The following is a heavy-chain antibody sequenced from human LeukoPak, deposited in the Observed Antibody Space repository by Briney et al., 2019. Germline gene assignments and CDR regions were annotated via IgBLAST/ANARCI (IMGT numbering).Heavy chain of an antibody. V-gene: IGHV4-30-4*07. CDR1: GDSISSGGYS. CDR2: IYYSGST. Sequence: PSQTLSLTCAVSGDSISSGGYSWSWIRQPPGKGLEWIGYIYYSGSTNYNPSLKSRVTISVDTSKNQFSLKLSSVTAADTAVYYCAREEDYWGQGTLVTVSS. J-gene: IGHJ4*02. CDR3: AREEDY.